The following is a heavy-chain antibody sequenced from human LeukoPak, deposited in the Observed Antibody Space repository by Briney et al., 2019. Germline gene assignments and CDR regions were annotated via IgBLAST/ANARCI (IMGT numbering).Heavy chain of an antibody. CDR3: AKGDTTWELPHDY. CDR2: ISSSSSYI. J-gene: IGHJ4*02. CDR1: GFTFSSYS. D-gene: IGHD1-26*01. Sequence: GGSLRLSCAASGFTFSSYSMNWVRQAPGKGLEWVSSISSSSSYIYYADSVKGRFTISRDNAKNSLYLQMNSLRAEDTAVYYCAKGDTTWELPHDYWGQGTLVTVSS. V-gene: IGHV3-21*04.